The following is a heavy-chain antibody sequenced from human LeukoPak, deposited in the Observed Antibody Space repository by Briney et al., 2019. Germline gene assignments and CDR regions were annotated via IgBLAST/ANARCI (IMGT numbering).Heavy chain of an antibody. CDR3: ARVVGKQWLVYYYYYMDV. Sequence: SETLSLTCTVSGGSISSSSYYWGWIRQPPGKGLEWIGSIYYSGSTYYNPSLKSRVTISVDTSKNQFSLKLSSVTAADTAVYYCARVVGKQWLVYYYYYMDVWGKGTTVTVSS. V-gene: IGHV4-39*07. D-gene: IGHD6-19*01. J-gene: IGHJ6*03. CDR2: IYYSGST. CDR1: GGSISSSSYY.